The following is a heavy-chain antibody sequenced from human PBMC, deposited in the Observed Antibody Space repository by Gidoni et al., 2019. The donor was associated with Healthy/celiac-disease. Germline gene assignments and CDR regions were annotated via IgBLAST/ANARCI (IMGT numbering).Heavy chain of an antibody. D-gene: IGHD3-10*01. J-gene: IGHJ6*02. V-gene: IGHV4-34*01. Sequence: DGLEWIGEINHSGSTNYNPSLKSRVTISVDTSKNQFSLKLSSVTAADTAVYYCARGRGTYYYGSGSYYTHHGMDVWGQGTTVTVSS. CDR2: INHSGST. CDR3: ARGRGTYYYGSGSYYTHHGMDV.